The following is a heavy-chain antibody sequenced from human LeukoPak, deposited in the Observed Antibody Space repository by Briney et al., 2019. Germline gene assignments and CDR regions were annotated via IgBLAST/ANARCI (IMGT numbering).Heavy chain of an antibody. CDR3: ARGAYDILTGYGMDV. D-gene: IGHD3-9*01. CDR2: IYPGDSDT. Sequence: SGESLKISCKGSGYRSTSYWIGWVRQMPGKGLEWMGIIYPGDSDTRYSPSFQGQVTISADKSISTAYLQWSSLKASDTAMYYCARGAYDILTGYGMDVWGKGTTVTVSS. J-gene: IGHJ6*04. CDR1: GYRSTSYW. V-gene: IGHV5-51*01.